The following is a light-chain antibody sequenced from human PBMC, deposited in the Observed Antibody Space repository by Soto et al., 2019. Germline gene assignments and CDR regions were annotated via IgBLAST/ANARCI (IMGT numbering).Light chain of an antibody. CDR1: QSISIW. CDR3: QQYDTYRFS. Sequence: DIQMTQSPSTLSASVGDRVTITCRASQSISIWLAWYQQKPGQAPNLLIYKASDLESGVPSMFGGSGSGTEFTLTISSQQPDDVATYSCQQYDTYRFSFGGGTKVEIK. CDR2: KAS. J-gene: IGKJ4*01. V-gene: IGKV1-5*03.